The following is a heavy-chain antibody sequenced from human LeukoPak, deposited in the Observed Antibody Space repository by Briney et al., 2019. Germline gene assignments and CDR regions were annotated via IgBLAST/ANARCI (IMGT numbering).Heavy chain of an antibody. D-gene: IGHD3-10*01. CDR1: GFTFSNFV. Sequence: GGSLRLSCTASGFTFSNFVRSWVGQAPGKGRDGVSSISVSGGTLYNQDPGKGGFTTPRDNSKKTLYLQMNSLRAEDRAVYYWAKDRAIRGGKGFDSGGEGTLVTVSS. CDR2: ISVSGGTL. J-gene: IGHJ4*02. CDR3: AKDRAIRGGKGFDS. V-gene: IGHV3-23*01.